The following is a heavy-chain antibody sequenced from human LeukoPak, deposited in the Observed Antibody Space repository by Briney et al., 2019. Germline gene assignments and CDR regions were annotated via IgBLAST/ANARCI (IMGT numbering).Heavy chain of an antibody. CDR1: GFTFSSYW. Sequence: GGSLRLSCAASGFTFSSYWMSWVRKAPGKGLEGVANIKQDGSEKYYVDSVKGRFTISRDNAKNSLYLQMNSLRAEDTAVYYCARGGYSGYDNDYWGQGTLVTVSS. CDR2: IKQDGSEK. J-gene: IGHJ4*02. D-gene: IGHD5-12*01. V-gene: IGHV3-7*01. CDR3: ARGGYSGYDNDY.